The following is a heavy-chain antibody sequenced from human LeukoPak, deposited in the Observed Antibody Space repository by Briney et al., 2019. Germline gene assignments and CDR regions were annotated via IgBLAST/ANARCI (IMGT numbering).Heavy chain of an antibody. V-gene: IGHV3-23*01. CDR1: GFTFSSYA. CDR2: ISGSGGST. D-gene: IGHD4-17*01. Sequence: GGSLRPSCAASGFTFSSYAMSWVRQAPGKGLEWVSAISGSGGSTYYADSVKGRFTISRDNSKNTLYLQMNSLRAEDTAVYYCAKMTTVTLSHAEYFQHWGQGTLVTVSS. CDR3: AKMTTVTLSHAEYFQH. J-gene: IGHJ1*01.